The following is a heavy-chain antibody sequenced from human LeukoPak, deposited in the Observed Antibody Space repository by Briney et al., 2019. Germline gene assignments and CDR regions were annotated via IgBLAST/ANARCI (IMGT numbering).Heavy chain of an antibody. J-gene: IGHJ4*02. V-gene: IGHV1-18*01. D-gene: IGHD2-2*01. CDR2: ISAYNGNT. Sequence: ASVKVSCKASGYTFTSYGISWVRQAPEQGLEWMGWISAYNGNTNYAQKLQGRVTMTTDTSTSTAYMELRSLRSDDTAVYYCARERGYCSSTSCSNFDYWGQGTLVTVSS. CDR3: ARERGYCSSTSCSNFDY. CDR1: GYTFTSYG.